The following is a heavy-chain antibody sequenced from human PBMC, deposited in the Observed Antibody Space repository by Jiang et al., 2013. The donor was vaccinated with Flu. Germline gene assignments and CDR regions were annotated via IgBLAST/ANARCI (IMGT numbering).Heavy chain of an antibody. CDR3: AHTADYYDSSGYYPDAFDI. D-gene: IGHD3-22*01. V-gene: IGHV2-5*02. Sequence: KPTQTLTLTCTFSGFPLSTSGVGVGWIRQPPGKALEWLALIYWDDDKRYSPSLKSRLTITKDTSKNQVVLTMTNMDPVDTATYYCAHTADYYDSSGYYPDAFDIWGQGTMVTVSS. J-gene: IGHJ3*02. CDR2: IYWDDDK. CDR1: GFPLSTSGVG.